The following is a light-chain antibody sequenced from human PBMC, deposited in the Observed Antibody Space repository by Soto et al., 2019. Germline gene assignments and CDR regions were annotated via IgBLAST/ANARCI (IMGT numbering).Light chain of an antibody. Sequence: DIQMTQSPSSLSASVGDRVTITCRASQSISNYVTWCQQKPGKAPNLLIYGASSLQSGVPSRFSGSGSATDFTLTISSLQPEDFATYYCQQTFSTPHTFGQGTKLEI. J-gene: IGKJ2*01. CDR3: QQTFSTPHT. CDR1: QSISNY. CDR2: GAS. V-gene: IGKV1-39*01.